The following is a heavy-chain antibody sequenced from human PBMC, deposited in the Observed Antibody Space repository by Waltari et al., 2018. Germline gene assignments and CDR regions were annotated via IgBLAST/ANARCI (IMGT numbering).Heavy chain of an antibody. CDR1: GGSITTSRHY. Sequence: QLQLQESGPGLVKPSETLSLTCSVSGGSITTSRHYCGWRRQPPGQGLECIGTISYNGATYTSPSLKSRVTMSRDTSKNQLSLTLASVTAADTAVYYCATYIGASIGTAAFDVWGQGTMVTVSS. J-gene: IGHJ3*01. V-gene: IGHV4-39*01. CDR3: ATYIGASIGTAAFDV. CDR2: ISYNGAT. D-gene: IGHD5-12*01.